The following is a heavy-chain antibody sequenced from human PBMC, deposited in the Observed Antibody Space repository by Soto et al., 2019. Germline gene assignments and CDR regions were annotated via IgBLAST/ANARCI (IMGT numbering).Heavy chain of an antibody. V-gene: IGHV1-3*01. J-gene: IGHJ4*02. CDR3: ARDVSSSWEYYFDY. CDR2: INAGNGNT. D-gene: IGHD6-13*01. Sequence: ASVKVSCKASGYTFTSYAMHWVRQAPGQRLEWMGWINAGNGNTKYSQKFQGRVTITRDTSASTAYMELSSLRSEDTAVYYCARDVSSSWEYYFDYWGQGTLVTVSS. CDR1: GYTFTSYA.